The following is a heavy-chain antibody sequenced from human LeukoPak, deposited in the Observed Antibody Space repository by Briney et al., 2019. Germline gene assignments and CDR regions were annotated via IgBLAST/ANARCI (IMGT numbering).Heavy chain of an antibody. D-gene: IGHD6-19*01. CDR3: AKEKVAGFDY. Sequence: QPGRSLRLSCAASGFTFSNYGMHSVRQAPSNGLEWVAIISDEGSNKNCVDAVKGRFTISRDNSKNTLYLQMNSLRPEDTAVYYCAKEKVAGFDYWGQGTLVTVSS. CDR2: ISDEGSNK. V-gene: IGHV3-30*18. J-gene: IGHJ4*02. CDR1: GFTFSNYG.